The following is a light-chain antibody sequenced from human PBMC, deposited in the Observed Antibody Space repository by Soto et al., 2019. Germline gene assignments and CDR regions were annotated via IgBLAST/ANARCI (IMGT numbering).Light chain of an antibody. J-gene: IGKJ1*01. CDR3: HQYGIWT. V-gene: IGKV3-20*01. CDR2: GTS. Sequence: EIVLTQSPGTLSVSPGERATLSCRASQTISSNNLAWYQQKPGQTPSHLIYGTSSRATGIPDRFSGSGSGTYSTLTISSLETEESAIDYCHQYGIWTFGQGTKVEI. CDR1: QTISSNN.